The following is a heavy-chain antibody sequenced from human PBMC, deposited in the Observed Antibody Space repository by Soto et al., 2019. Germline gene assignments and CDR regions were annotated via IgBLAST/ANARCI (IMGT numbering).Heavy chain of an antibody. Sequence: ASVKVSCKPSGYTFTSYLIYWVRQAPGQRLEWMGWINTGNGDTKYSQKFQGRVTITRDTSASTAYMELSSLRSEDTAVYYCARDILETYYYYGMDVWGQGTTVTVSS. V-gene: IGHV1-3*04. CDR2: INTGNGDT. CDR1: GYTFTSYL. J-gene: IGHJ6*02. CDR3: ARDILETYYYYGMDV. D-gene: IGHD1-26*01.